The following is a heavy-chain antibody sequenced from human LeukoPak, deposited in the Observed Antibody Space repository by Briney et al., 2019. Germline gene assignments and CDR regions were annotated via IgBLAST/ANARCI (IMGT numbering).Heavy chain of an antibody. D-gene: IGHD6-19*01. Sequence: GGSLRLSCAASGFTFSSYATSWVRQAPGKGLEWVSSISSSSSYIYYADSVKGRFTISRDNAKNSLYLQMNSLRAEDTAVYYCARVGQWLYVLHWGQGTLVTVSS. V-gene: IGHV3-21*01. CDR1: GFTFSSYA. CDR2: ISSSSSYI. J-gene: IGHJ4*02. CDR3: ARVGQWLYVLH.